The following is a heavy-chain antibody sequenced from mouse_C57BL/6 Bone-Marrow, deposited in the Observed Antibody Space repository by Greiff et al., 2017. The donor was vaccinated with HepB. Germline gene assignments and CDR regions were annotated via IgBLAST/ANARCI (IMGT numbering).Heavy chain of an antibody. CDR3: ARDRYKGGYYFDY. CDR1: GFTFSSYA. CDR2: ISDGGSYT. V-gene: IGHV5-4*01. J-gene: IGHJ2*01. Sequence: EVKLQESGGGLVKPGGSLKLSCAASGFTFSSYAMSWVRQTPEKRLEWVATISDGGSYTYYPDNVKGRFTISRDNAKNNLYLQMSHLKSEDIAMYYCARDRYKGGYYFDYWGQGTTLTVSS. D-gene: IGHD1-3*01.